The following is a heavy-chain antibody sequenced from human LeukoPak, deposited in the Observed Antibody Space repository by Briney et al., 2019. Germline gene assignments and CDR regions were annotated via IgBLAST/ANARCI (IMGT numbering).Heavy chain of an antibody. CDR3: ARGPFDYFDY. CDR2: ISSSSSTI. V-gene: IGHV3-48*01. CDR1: GFTFSSYE. J-gene: IGHJ4*02. Sequence: PGGSLRLSCAASGFTFSSYEMNWVRQAPGKGLEWVSYISSSSSTIYYADSVKGRFTISRDDAKNSLYLQMNSLRAEDTAVYYCARGPFDYFDYWGQGTLVTVSS.